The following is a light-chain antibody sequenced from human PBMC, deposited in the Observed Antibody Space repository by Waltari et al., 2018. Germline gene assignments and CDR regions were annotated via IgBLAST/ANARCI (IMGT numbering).Light chain of an antibody. Sequence: EIVMTQSPATLSVSPGERATLSCRASQSVSSNLPWYQQKPGQAPRLLIDGASTRATGIPAMFSGSGSGTEFTLTISSLQSEDFAVYYCQQYNNWSPYTFGQGTKLEIK. V-gene: IGKV3-15*01. CDR1: QSVSSN. CDR2: GAS. CDR3: QQYNNWSPYT. J-gene: IGKJ2*01.